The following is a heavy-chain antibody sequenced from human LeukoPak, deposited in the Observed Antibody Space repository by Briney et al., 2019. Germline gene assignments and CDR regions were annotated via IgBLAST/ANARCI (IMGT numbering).Heavy chain of an antibody. D-gene: IGHD3/OR15-3a*01. V-gene: IGHV3-7*01. CDR1: GFTFSSYW. CDR3: VTAPGWTLDY. CDR2: INQDGSVK. Sequence: GGSLRLSCAAPGFTFSSYWMHWVRRAPGKGLEWVANINQDGSVKNYVDSVKGRLTISRDNAKSSLYLQMNGLRVEDTAVYYCVTAPGWTLDYWGQGTLVTVSS. J-gene: IGHJ4*02.